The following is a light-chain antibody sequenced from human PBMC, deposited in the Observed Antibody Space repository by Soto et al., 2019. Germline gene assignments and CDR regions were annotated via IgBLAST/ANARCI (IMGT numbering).Light chain of an antibody. V-gene: IGKV3-11*01. CDR1: QSVSSH. CDR2: DTF. CDR3: QQRSNWPPGYT. Sequence: EIVMTQSPATLSVSPGERATLSCRASQSVSSHLAWYQQKPGQAPRLLMYDTFNRATGIPARFNGSGSGTDFTLTISSLEPQDFAVYYCQQRSNWPPGYTFGQGTKLEIK. J-gene: IGKJ2*01.